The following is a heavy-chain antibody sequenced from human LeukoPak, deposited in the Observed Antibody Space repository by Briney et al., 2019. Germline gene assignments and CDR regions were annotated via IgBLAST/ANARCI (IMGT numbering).Heavy chain of an antibody. D-gene: IGHD6-13*01. V-gene: IGHV1-69*13. J-gene: IGHJ6*02. CDR1: GGTFSSYA. CDR3: ARYIAAAGIRGDYYYYGMDV. CDR2: IIPIFGTA. Sequence: SVKVSCKASGGTFSSYAISWVRQAPGQGLEWMGGIIPIFGTANYAQKFQGRVTITADESTSTAYTELSSLRSEDTAVYYCARYIAAAGIRGDYYYYGMDVWGQGTTVTVSS.